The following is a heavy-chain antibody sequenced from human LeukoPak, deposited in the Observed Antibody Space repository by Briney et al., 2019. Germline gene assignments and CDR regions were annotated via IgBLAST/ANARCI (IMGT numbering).Heavy chain of an antibody. CDR3: AETENNWSYGMDV. CDR1: GDSVSNNSTT. Sequence: SQTLSLTCAISGDSVSNNSTTWNWIRQSPSRGLEWLGRTYYRSEWYNDYAVSVKSRITINPDTSKNQFSLQLNSVTPEDTAVYYCAETENNWSYGMDVWGQGTTVTVSS. CDR2: TYYRSEWYN. J-gene: IGHJ6*02. V-gene: IGHV6-1*01. D-gene: IGHD1-20*01.